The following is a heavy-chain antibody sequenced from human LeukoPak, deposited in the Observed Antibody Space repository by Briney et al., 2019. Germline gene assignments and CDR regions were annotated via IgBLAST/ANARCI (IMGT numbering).Heavy chain of an antibody. CDR1: GFTFSSYG. CDR3: AKDGSYYDILTGYHYFDY. J-gene: IGHJ4*02. D-gene: IGHD3-9*01. CDR2: ISYDGSNK. V-gene: IGHV3-30*18. Sequence: GGSLRLSCAASGFTFSSYGMHWVRQAPGKRLEWVAVISYDGSNKYYADSVKGRFTISRDNSKNTLYLQMNSLRAEDTAVYYCAKDGSYYDILTGYHYFDYWGQGTLVTVSS.